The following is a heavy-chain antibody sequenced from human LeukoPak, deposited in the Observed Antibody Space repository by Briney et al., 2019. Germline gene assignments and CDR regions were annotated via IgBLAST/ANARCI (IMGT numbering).Heavy chain of an antibody. Sequence: SETLSLTCTVSGGSIYSYYWSWFRQPPGKGLEWIGYIYTTGSTNYDPSLMSRVTISIDTSKSQFTLKLSSVTPADTAVYYCARHGYYYYMDVWGKGTTVTVSS. J-gene: IGHJ6*03. CDR3: ARHGYYYYMDV. CDR1: GGSIYSYY. CDR2: IYTTGST. V-gene: IGHV4-4*09.